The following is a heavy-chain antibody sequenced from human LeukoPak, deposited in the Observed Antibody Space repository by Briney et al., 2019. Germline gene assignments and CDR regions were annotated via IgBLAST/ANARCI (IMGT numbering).Heavy chain of an antibody. J-gene: IGHJ1*01. CDR1: GYTFTGYY. Sequence: ASVKVSCKASGYTFTGYYMHWVRQAPGQGLEWMGWINPNSGGTNYAQKFQGRVTMTRDTSISTAYMELSRLRSDDTAMYYCARGRNSGSPKHFQHWGQGTLVTVSS. V-gene: IGHV1-2*02. D-gene: IGHD1-26*01. CDR3: ARGRNSGSPKHFQH. CDR2: INPNSGGT.